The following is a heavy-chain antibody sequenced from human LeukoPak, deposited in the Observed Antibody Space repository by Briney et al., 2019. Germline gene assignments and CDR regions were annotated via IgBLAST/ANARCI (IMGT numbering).Heavy chain of an antibody. CDR2: IYHSGST. CDR3: ARKIGGVNWYFDL. CDR1: GGSISSGAYY. D-gene: IGHD3-16*01. V-gene: IGHV4-30-2*02. J-gene: IGHJ2*01. Sequence: PSQTLSLTCTVSGGSISSGAYYWSWIRQPPGKGLEWIGYIYHSGSTYYNPSLKSRVTISVDTSKNQFSLKLTSVTAADTAVYYCARKIGGVNWYFDLWGRGTLVTVSS.